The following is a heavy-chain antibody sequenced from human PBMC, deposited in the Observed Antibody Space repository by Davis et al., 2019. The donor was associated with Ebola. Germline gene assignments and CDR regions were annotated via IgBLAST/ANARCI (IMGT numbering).Heavy chain of an antibody. V-gene: IGHV3-53*01. CDR1: GFTFSSYS. J-gene: IGHJ6*04. Sequence: GGSLRLSCAASGFTFSSYSMNWVRQAPGKGLEWVSVIYAGETTYYTDAVKGRFTISRDDSKNTLYLQMNSLRAEDTAIYYCAKSGLSFGVVKYHYGMDVWGKGTTVTVSS. D-gene: IGHD3-3*01. CDR3: AKSGLSFGVVKYHYGMDV. CDR2: IYAGETT.